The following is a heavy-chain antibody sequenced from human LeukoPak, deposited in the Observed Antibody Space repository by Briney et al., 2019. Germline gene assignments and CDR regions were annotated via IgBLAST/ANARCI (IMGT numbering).Heavy chain of an antibody. D-gene: IGHD1-1*01. V-gene: IGHV4-59*08. Sequence: PSETLSLTCAVYGGSFSGYYWSWIRQPPGKGLEWIGYIYYSGTTNYNPSLKSRVTISVDTSKNQFSLKLSSVTAADTAVYYCARHQRRSAPTDYWGQGTLVTVSS. CDR3: ARHQRRSAPTDY. CDR2: IYYSGTT. J-gene: IGHJ4*02. CDR1: GGSFSGYY.